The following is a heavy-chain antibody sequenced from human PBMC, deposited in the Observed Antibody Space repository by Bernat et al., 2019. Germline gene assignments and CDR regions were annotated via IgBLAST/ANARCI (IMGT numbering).Heavy chain of an antibody. Sequence: DVQLLESGGGLVQPGGSLRLSCAASGFTFSSFAMNWVRQAPGKGLEWVSGLSTGGRNISYASSLKDRFTISINKSIITLYLQISSLRAGDTAVYYCARAVTRVLEGFDLWGGGTVVTVSS. J-gene: IGHJ2*01. D-gene: IGHD1-1*01. V-gene: IGHV3-23*01. CDR1: GFTFSSFA. CDR3: ARAVTRVLEGFDL. CDR2: LSTGGRNI.